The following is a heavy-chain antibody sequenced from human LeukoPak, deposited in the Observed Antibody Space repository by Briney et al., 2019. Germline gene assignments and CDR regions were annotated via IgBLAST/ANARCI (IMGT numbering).Heavy chain of an antibody. D-gene: IGHD1-26*01. V-gene: IGHV3-64D*09. CDR1: GFTFSRYA. J-gene: IGHJ4*02. Sequence: GGSLRLSCSASGFTFSRYAMHWARQAPGKGLEYVSGINDNGGRTHYGDSVKGRFSISRDNSKNTLHLQMSTLRAEDTALDYCVKDVGGSYAFDYWGQGILVTVAS. CDR3: VKDVGGSYAFDY. CDR2: INDNGGRT.